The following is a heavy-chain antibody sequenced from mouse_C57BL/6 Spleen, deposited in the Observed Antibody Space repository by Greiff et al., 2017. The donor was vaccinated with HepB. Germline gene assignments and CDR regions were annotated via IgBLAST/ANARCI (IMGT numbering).Heavy chain of an antibody. D-gene: IGHD2-2*01. CDR3: TVYGYDLYYFDY. J-gene: IGHJ2*01. CDR1: GFTFSNYW. Sequence: EVKVEESGGGLVQPGGSMKLSCVASGFTFSNYWMNWVRQSPEKGLEWVAQIRLKSDNYATHYAESVKGRFTISRDDSKSSVYLQMNNLRAEDTGIYYCTVYGYDLYYFDYWGQGTTLTVSS. CDR2: IRLKSDNYAT. V-gene: IGHV6-3*01.